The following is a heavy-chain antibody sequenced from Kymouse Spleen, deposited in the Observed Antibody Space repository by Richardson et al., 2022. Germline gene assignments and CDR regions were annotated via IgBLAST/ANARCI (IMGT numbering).Heavy chain of an antibody. D-gene: IGHD2-2*02. V-gene: IGHV4-34*01. Sequence: QVQLQQWGAGLLKPSETLSLTCAVYGGSFSGYYWSWIRQPPGKGLEWIGEINHSGSTNYNPSLKSRVTISVDTSKNQFSLKLSSVTAADTAVYYCARGRYCSSTSCYGGFDPWGQGTLVTVSS. CDR3: ARGRYCSSTSCYGGFDP. CDR1: GGSFSGYY. J-gene: IGHJ5*02. CDR2: INHSGST.